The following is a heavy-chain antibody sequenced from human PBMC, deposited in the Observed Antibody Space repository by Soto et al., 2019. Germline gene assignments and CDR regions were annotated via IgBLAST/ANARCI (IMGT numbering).Heavy chain of an antibody. D-gene: IGHD2-21*01. V-gene: IGHV4-30-4*01. CDR3: ARDPCLYCGGAPFDY. Sequence: PSETLSLTCTVSGGSISSGDYYWSWIRQPPGKGLEWIGYIYYSGSTYYNPSLKSRVTISVDTSKNQFSLKLSSVTAADTAVYYCARDPCLYCGGAPFDYWGQGTLVTVSS. J-gene: IGHJ4*02. CDR1: GGSISSGDYY. CDR2: IYYSGST.